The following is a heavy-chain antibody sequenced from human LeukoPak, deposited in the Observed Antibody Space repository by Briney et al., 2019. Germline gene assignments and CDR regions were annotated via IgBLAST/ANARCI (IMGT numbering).Heavy chain of an antibody. D-gene: IGHD5-18*01. Sequence: PGGSLRLSCAASGFTFSSYWMHWVRQAPGKGLVWVSRINSDGSSTSYADSVKGRFTISRDNAKNTLYLQMNSLRAEDTAVYYCARGGDTAMGTGADYWGQGTLVTVSS. CDR1: GFTFSSYW. CDR2: INSDGSST. CDR3: ARGGDTAMGTGADY. V-gene: IGHV3-74*01. J-gene: IGHJ4*02.